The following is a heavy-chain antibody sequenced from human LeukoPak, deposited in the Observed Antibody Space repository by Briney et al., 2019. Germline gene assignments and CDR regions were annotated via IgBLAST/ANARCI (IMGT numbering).Heavy chain of an antibody. D-gene: IGHD3-3*01. CDR3: ARHRYYDFWSGYYPTEYNWFDP. CDR2: IYTSGGT. Sequence: SETLSLTCTVSGGSISSYYWSWIRQPPGKGLEWIGYIYTSGGTNYNPSLKSRVTISVDTSKNQFSLKLSSVAAADTAVYYCARHRYYDFWSGYYPTEYNWFDPWGQGTLVTVSS. V-gene: IGHV4-4*09. CDR1: GGSISSYY. J-gene: IGHJ5*02.